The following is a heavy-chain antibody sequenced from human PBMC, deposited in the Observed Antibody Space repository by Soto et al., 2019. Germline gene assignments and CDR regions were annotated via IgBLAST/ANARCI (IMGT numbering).Heavy chain of an antibody. CDR3: ARGFRYYDSSGPLDY. D-gene: IGHD3-22*01. V-gene: IGHV1-18*01. CDR2: ISAYNGNT. J-gene: IGHJ4*02. Sequence: ASVKVSCKASGGTFSSYAISWVQQAPGQGLEWMGWISAYNGNTNYAQKLQGRVTMTTDTSTSTAYMELRSLRSDDTAVYYCARGFRYYDSSGPLDYWGQGTLVTVSS. CDR1: GGTFSSYA.